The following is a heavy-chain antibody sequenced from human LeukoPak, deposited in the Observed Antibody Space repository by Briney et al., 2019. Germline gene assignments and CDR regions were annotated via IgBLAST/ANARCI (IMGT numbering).Heavy chain of an antibody. V-gene: IGHV4-34*01. CDR3: APIFGDYSDFDS. CDR2: ITYSGRT. J-gene: IGHJ4*01. Sequence: PSETLSLTCAVYGGSFGTYFWSWIRQPPGKGLEWIGEITYSGRTHYNPSLKSRVAISVDTSKNQFSLRLTSVTAADTAVYYCAPIFGDYSDFDSWGQGALVTVSS. D-gene: IGHD3-10*02. CDR1: GGSFGTYF.